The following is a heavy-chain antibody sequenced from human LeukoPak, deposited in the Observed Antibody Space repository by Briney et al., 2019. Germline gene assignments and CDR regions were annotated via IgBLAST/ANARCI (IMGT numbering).Heavy chain of an antibody. D-gene: IGHD3-9*01. Sequence: SETLSLTCTVSGGSISSYYWSWIRQPPGKGLEWIGYIYYSGSTNYNPSLKSRVTISVDTSKNQFSLKLSSVTAADTAVYYCARHVLRYFDWLPYDAFDIWGQGTMVTVSS. V-gene: IGHV4-59*08. CDR1: GGSISSYY. CDR3: ARHVLRYFDWLPYDAFDI. CDR2: IYYSGST. J-gene: IGHJ3*02.